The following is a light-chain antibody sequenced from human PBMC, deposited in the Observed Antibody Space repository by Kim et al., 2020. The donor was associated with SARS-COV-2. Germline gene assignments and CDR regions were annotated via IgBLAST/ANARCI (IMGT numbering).Light chain of an antibody. Sequence: GQSITISCSGTSSDVGGHDHVSWFQQHAGNAPKLIIYNVTRRPSGVSSRFSCSKSDNTASLAISGLQADDEADYYCISYTSSGTWVFGGGTKLTVL. CDR1: SSDVGGHDH. V-gene: IGLV2-14*04. CDR3: ISYTSSGTWV. J-gene: IGLJ3*02. CDR2: NVT.